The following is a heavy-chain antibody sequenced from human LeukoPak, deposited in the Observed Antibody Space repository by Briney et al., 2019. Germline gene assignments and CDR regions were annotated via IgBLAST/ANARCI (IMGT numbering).Heavy chain of an antibody. D-gene: IGHD3-9*01. CDR2: ISGSGGST. Sequence: PGGSLRLSCAASGFTFSSYSMNWVRQAPGKGLEWVSAISGSGGSTYYADSVKGRFTISRDNSKNTLYLQMNSLRAEDTAVYYCAKDQGPSGNWLSGSGLIGTFDYWGQGTLVTVSS. V-gene: IGHV3-23*01. CDR1: GFTFSSYS. J-gene: IGHJ4*02. CDR3: AKDQGPSGNWLSGSGLIGTFDY.